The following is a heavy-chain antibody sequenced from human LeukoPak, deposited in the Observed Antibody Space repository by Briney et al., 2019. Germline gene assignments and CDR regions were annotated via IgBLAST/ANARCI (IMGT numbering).Heavy chain of an antibody. CDR3: ARRITIFGI. J-gene: IGHJ3*02. V-gene: IGHV4-59*08. Sequence: SETLSLTCTVSGGSISGYYWNWIRQPPGKGLEWIGYIYYTGSTSYNPSLRSRVTISVDTSKNQFSLKLSSVTAADTAVYYCARRITIFGIWGQGTMVTVSS. D-gene: IGHD3-3*01. CDR1: GGSISGYY. CDR2: IYYTGST.